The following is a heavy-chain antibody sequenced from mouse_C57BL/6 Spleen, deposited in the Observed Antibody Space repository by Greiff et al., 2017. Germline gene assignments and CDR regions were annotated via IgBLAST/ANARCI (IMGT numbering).Heavy chain of an antibody. CDR1: GYTFTSYW. V-gene: IGHV1-7*01. Sequence: QVQLQQSGAELAKPGASVKLSCKASGYTFTSYWMHWVKQRPGQGLEWIGYINPSSGYTKYNQKFKDKATLTADKSASTAYMQLSSLTYEDSAVYYCARSRSPYDGYFYFDYWGQGTTLTVSS. CDR2: INPSSGYT. J-gene: IGHJ2*01. D-gene: IGHD2-3*01. CDR3: ARSRSPYDGYFYFDY.